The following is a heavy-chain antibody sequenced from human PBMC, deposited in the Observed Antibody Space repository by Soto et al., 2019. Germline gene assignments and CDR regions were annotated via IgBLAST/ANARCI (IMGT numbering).Heavy chain of an antibody. D-gene: IGHD5-18*01. Sequence: QVHLGQSGAELKKPGSSVKVACKASGGTFSSYTISWVRQALGQEIEWMGRIIPILGIANYAQKFQGRVTITADKSTSAVYMELSSLRSENTAVYYCARDGSAVDAAMVSDYWGQGTLGTVAS. CDR2: IIPILGIA. CDR3: ARDGSAVDAAMVSDY. V-gene: IGHV1-69*08. CDR1: GGTFSSYT. J-gene: IGHJ4*02.